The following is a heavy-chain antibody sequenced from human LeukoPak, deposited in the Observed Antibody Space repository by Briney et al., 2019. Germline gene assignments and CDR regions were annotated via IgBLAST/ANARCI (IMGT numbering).Heavy chain of an antibody. Sequence: ASVKVSCKASGGTFSSYAISWVRQAPGQGLEWMGGIIPIFGTANYAQKFQGRVTITTDESTSTAYKELSSLRSEDTAVYYCARSTTVPFFDYWGQGTLVTVSS. CDR2: IIPIFGTA. CDR1: GGTFSSYA. V-gene: IGHV1-69*05. D-gene: IGHD4-17*01. CDR3: ARSTTVPFFDY. J-gene: IGHJ4*02.